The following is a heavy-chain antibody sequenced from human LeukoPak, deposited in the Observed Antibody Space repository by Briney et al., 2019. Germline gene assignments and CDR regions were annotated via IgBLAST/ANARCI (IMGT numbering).Heavy chain of an antibody. D-gene: IGHD3-10*01. J-gene: IGHJ4*02. CDR3: AKGTEFGESPFDY. Sequence: GGSLRLSCAASGFTFDDYAMHWVRQAPGKGLEWVSGISWNSGSIGYADSVKGRFTISRDNAKNSLYLQMNSQRAEDTALYYCAKGTEFGESPFDYWGQGTLVTVSS. V-gene: IGHV3-9*01. CDR1: GFTFDDYA. CDR2: ISWNSGSI.